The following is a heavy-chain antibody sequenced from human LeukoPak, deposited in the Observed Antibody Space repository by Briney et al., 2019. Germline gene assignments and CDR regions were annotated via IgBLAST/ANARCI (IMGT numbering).Heavy chain of an antibody. CDR1: GFTFSDYY. V-gene: IGHV4-34*01. Sequence: KPGGSLRLSCAASGFTFSDYYMTWLRQAPGKGLEWIGEINHSGSTNYNPSLKSRVTISVDTSKNQFSLKLSSGAAADTAVYYCARGRLYGGRYRWDYFDYWGQGTLVTVSS. CDR3: ARGRLYGGRYRWDYFDY. CDR2: INHSGST. J-gene: IGHJ4*02. D-gene: IGHD6-19*01.